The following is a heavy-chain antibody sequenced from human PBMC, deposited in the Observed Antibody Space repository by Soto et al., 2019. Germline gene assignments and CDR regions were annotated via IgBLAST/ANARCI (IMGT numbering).Heavy chain of an antibody. Sequence: QVQLQQWGAGLLKPSETLSLTCAVYGGSFSGYYWSWIRQPPGKGLEWIGEINHSGSTNYNPSLKSRVTISVDTSKNQFSLKLSSETAADTAVYYCARGTDVWGSYRYTNYWGQGTLVTVSS. V-gene: IGHV4-34*01. J-gene: IGHJ4*02. CDR1: GGSFSGYY. CDR3: ARGTDVWGSYRYTNY. CDR2: INHSGST. D-gene: IGHD3-16*02.